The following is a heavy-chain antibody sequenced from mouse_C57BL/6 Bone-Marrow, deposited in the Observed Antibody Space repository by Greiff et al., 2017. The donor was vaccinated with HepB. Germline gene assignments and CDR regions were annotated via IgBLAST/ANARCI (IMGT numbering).Heavy chain of an antibody. CDR1: GYTFTDYY. J-gene: IGHJ4*01. CDR2: INPYNGGT. Sequence: EVQLVESGPVLVKPGASVKMSCKASGYTFTDYYMNWVKQSHGKSLEWIGVINPYNGGTSYNQKFKGKATLTVDKSSSTAYMELNSLTSEDSAVYYCARGESKPYAMDYWGQGTSVTVSS. CDR3: ARGESKPYAMDY. V-gene: IGHV1-19*01. D-gene: IGHD2-5*01.